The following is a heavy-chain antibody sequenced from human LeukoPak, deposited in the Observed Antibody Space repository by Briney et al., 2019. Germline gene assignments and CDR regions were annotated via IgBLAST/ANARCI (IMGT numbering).Heavy chain of an antibody. D-gene: IGHD4-17*01. V-gene: IGHV3-21*01. J-gene: IGHJ4*02. CDR2: ISSSYRYI. CDR3: AREITVTNTGY. Sequence: GGSLRLSCAASGFNFSTYTMHWVRQAPGKGLEWLSSISSSYRYIYYADSVKGRFTISRDNARKSMYLQMNSLRAEDTAVYYCAREITVTNTGYWGPGTLVTVS. CDR1: GFNFSTYT.